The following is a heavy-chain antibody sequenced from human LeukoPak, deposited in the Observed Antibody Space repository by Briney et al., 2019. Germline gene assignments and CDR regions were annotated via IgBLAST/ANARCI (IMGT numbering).Heavy chain of an antibody. D-gene: IGHD3-22*01. CDR2: IWYDGGNT. Sequence: PGGSLRLSCAASGFNFSTYDMHWVRQAPGKGLEWVAVIWYDGGNTYYVDSVKGRFTISRDNSKNTLYLQMNSLRAEDTAVYYCAREARYDSSGYYFDYWGQGTLVTVSS. CDR1: GFNFSTYD. V-gene: IGHV3-33*01. J-gene: IGHJ4*02. CDR3: AREARYDSSGYYFDY.